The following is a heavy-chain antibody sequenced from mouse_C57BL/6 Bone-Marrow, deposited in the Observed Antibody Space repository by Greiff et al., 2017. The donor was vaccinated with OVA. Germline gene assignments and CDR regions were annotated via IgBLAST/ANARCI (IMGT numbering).Heavy chain of an antibody. V-gene: IGHV2-2*01. CDR3: ARNCRNPYARDY. Sequence: QVQLQQSGPGLVQPSQSLSITCTVSGFSLTSYGVHWVRQSPGKGLEWLGVIWSGGSTDDNAALISRLSISKDNSKSQVFFKMNSLQADDTAIYYCARNCRNPYARDYWGQGTSVTVSS. CDR1: GFSLTSYG. D-gene: IGHD2-1*01. J-gene: IGHJ4*01. CDR2: IWSGGST.